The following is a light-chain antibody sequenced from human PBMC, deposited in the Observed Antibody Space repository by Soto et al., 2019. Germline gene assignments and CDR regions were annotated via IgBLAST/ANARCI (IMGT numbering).Light chain of an antibody. J-gene: IGKJ1*01. V-gene: IGKV1-39*01. CDR2: SAS. Sequence: DIQMTQSPVSLPASVGGGVTITGRASQSIGNYLNWYQQKPGEVPKLLIYSASSLQSGVPSRFSGSASGTDFTLSISNLKPEDFAVYYCQQYDNWPQTFGQGTKVDIK. CDR1: QSIGNY. CDR3: QQYDNWPQT.